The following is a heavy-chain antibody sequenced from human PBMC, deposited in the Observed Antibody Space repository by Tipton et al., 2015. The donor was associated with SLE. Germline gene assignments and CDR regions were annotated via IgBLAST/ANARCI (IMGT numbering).Heavy chain of an antibody. Sequence: TLSLTCAVSGGSVSSGSYYWSWIRQPPGKGLEWIGYIYYSGSTNYNPSLKSRVTISVDTSKNQSSLKLSSVTAADTAVYYCARLYSSGWSYNWFDPWGQGTLVTVSS. V-gene: IGHV4-61*01. CDR3: ARLYSSGWSYNWFDP. CDR1: GGSVSSGSYY. J-gene: IGHJ5*02. D-gene: IGHD6-19*01. CDR2: IYYSGST.